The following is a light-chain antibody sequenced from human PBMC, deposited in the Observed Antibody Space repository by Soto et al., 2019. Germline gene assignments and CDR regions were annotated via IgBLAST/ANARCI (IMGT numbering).Light chain of an antibody. V-gene: IGKV3-20*01. Sequence: EIVLTQSPATLSLSPGERATLSCRASQSISTYLSWYQQRPGQAPRLLIYGSSYRATGIPDRFSGSGSGTDFSLTISRLEPEDFAVYYCQQYGSSPPITFGGGTKVEIK. CDR3: QQYGSSPPIT. CDR2: GSS. CDR1: QSISTY. J-gene: IGKJ4*01.